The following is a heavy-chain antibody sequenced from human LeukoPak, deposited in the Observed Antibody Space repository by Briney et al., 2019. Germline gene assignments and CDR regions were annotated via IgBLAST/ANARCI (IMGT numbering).Heavy chain of an antibody. CDR2: INHSGST. CDR3: ARGRQNYY. D-gene: IGHD2/OR15-2a*01. Sequence: PSETLSLTCAVYGGSFSGYYWSWIRQPPGKGLEWIGEINHSGSTNYNPSLKSRVTISVDTSKNQFSLKVSSVTAADAAVYYCARGRQNYYWGQGTLVTVSS. CDR1: GGSFSGYY. V-gene: IGHV4-34*01. J-gene: IGHJ4*02.